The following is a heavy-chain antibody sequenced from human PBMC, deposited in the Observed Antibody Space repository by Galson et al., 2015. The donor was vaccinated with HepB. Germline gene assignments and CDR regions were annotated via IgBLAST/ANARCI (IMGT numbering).Heavy chain of an antibody. J-gene: IGHJ3*02. D-gene: IGHD6-6*01. CDR2: IKSKTDGGTT. V-gene: IGHV3-15*01. Sequence: SLRLSCAASGFTFSSYWMSWVRQAPGKGLEWVGRIKSKTDGGTTDYAAPVKGRFTISRDDSKNTLYLQMNSLKTEDTAVYYCTTRVPYAFDIWGQGTMVTVSS. CDR1: GFTFSSYW. CDR3: TTRVPYAFDI.